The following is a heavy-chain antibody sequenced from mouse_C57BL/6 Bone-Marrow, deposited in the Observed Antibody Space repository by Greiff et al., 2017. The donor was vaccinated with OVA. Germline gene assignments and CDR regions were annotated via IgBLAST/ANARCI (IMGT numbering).Heavy chain of an antibody. D-gene: IGHD1-1*01. CDR1: GFSLISYA. V-gene: IGHV2-9-1*01. CDR2: IWTGGGT. CDR3: ATKRITTVVDWYFDV. Sequence: VQGVESGPGLVAPSQSLSITCTVSGFSLISYAISWVRQPPGKGLEWLGVIWTGGGTNYNSALKSRLSISKDNSKSQVFLKMNSLQTDDAARYDCATKRITTVVDWYFDVWGTGTTVTVSS. J-gene: IGHJ1*03.